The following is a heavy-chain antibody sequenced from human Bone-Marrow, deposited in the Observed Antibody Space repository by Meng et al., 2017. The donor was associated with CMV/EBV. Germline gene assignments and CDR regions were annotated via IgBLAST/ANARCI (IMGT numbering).Heavy chain of an antibody. CDR2: INPNSGGT. V-gene: IGHV1-2*02. J-gene: IGHJ4*02. CDR3: ASLGYSSGWPPGY. D-gene: IGHD6-19*01. CDR1: GYTFTDYY. Sequence: ASVKVSCKASGYTFTDYYIHWVRQAPGQGLEWMGWINPNSGGTNYAQKFQGRVTMTRDTSISTAYMELSRLRSDDTAVYYCASLGYSSGWPPGYWGQGTLVTVSS.